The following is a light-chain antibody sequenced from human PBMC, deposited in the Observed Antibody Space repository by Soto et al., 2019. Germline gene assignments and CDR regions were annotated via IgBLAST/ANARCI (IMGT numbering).Light chain of an antibody. CDR2: EVN. CDR1: SRDVGGYNY. V-gene: IGLV2-14*01. J-gene: IGLJ2*01. Sequence: QSALTQPASVSGSPGQSITNSCTGTSRDVGGYNYVSWHQQHPGKAPKVIITEVNNRPSGVSNRFSGSKSGNTASLTISGLQAEDEADYYCSSYVSSSTFVVFGGGTKLTV. CDR3: SSYVSSSTFVV.